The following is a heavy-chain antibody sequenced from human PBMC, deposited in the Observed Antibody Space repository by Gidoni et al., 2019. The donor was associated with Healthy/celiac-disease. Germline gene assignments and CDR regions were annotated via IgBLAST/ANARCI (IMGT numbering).Heavy chain of an antibody. D-gene: IGHD5-12*01. J-gene: IGHJ3*02. CDR3: ARGIILEMATIRGDAFDI. CDR2: INTNTGNP. V-gene: IGHV7-4-1*02. Sequence: APGQGLEWMGWINTNTGNPTYAQGFTGRFVFSLDTSVSTAYLQISSLKAEDTAVYYCARGIILEMATIRGDAFDIWGQGTMVTVSS.